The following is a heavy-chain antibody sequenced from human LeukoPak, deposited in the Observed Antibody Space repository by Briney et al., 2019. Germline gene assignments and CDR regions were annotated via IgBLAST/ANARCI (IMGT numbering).Heavy chain of an antibody. J-gene: IGHJ3*02. D-gene: IGHD6-19*01. V-gene: IGHV4-31*03. Sequence: PSETLSLTCTVSGGSISSGGYYWSWIRQHPGKGLEWIGYIYYSGSTYYNPSLKSRVTISVDTSKNQFSLKLSSVTAADTAVYYCARAPYSSGWYGDAFDIWGQGTMATVSS. CDR1: GGSISSGGYY. CDR2: IYYSGST. CDR3: ARAPYSSGWYGDAFDI.